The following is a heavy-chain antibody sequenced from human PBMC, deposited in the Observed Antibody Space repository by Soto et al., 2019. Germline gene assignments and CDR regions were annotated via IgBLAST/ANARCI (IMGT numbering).Heavy chain of an antibody. CDR2: IIPVFDTT. V-gene: IGHV1-69*01. Sequence: QVQLVQSGAEVRKPGSSVKVSCKASGSTFGTYAFSWVPQAPGQGIEWLGGIIPVFDTTQYAQKFQDRVTITADESTSTAYMELSTLRSEDTAAYYCVNGVGGETHFDYWGQVTLVTVSS. D-gene: IGHD2-21*01. CDR1: GSTFGTYA. J-gene: IGHJ4*02. CDR3: VNGVGGETHFDY.